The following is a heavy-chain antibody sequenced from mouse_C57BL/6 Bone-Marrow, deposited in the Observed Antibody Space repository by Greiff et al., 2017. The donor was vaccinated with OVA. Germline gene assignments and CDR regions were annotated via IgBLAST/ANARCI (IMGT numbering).Heavy chain of an antibody. CDR3: ARLDAMDY. V-gene: IGHV5-12*01. J-gene: IGHJ4*01. Sequence: EVMLVESGGGLVQPGGSLKPSCAASGFTFSDFYMYWIRQTPEKRLEWVAYISNGGGSTYYPDTVKGRFTISRDNAKNTLYLQMSRLKSEDTAMYYCARLDAMDYWGQGTSVTVSS. CDR1: GFTFSDFY. CDR2: ISNGGGST.